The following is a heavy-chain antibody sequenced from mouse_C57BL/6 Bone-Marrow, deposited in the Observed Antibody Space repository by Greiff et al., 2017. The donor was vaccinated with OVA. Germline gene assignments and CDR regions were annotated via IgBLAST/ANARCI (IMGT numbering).Heavy chain of an antibody. CDR2: IDPENGDT. CDR3: TGVYYFDY. Sequence: EVQRVESGAELVRPGASVKLSCTASGFNIKDDYMHWVKQRPEQGLEWIGWIDPENGDTEYASKFQGKATITADTSSNTAYLQLSSLTSEDTAVYYCTGVYYFDYWGQGTTLTVSS. V-gene: IGHV14-4*01. J-gene: IGHJ2*01. CDR1: GFNIKDDY.